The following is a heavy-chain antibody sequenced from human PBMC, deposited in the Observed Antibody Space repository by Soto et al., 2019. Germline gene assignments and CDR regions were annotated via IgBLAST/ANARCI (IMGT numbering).Heavy chain of an antibody. Sequence: SVKVSFKASGGTFSSYTISLVRHSPGQGLEWMGRIIPILGIANYAQKFQGRVTITADKSTSTAYMELSSLRSEETAAYYCASLGLAAAGTSVSWFDPWGQGTLVTVSS. D-gene: IGHD6-13*01. CDR2: IIPILGIA. CDR3: ASLGLAAAGTSVSWFDP. CDR1: GGTFSSYT. V-gene: IGHV1-69*02. J-gene: IGHJ5*02.